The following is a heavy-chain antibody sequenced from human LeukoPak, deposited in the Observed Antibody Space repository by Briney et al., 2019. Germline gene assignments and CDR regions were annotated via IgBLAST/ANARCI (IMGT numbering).Heavy chain of an antibody. Sequence: HPGGSLRLSCAASGFTFSSYAMSWVRQAPGKGLEWVSAISGSGGSTYYADSVTGRFTISRDNSKNTLYLQMNSLRAEDTAVYYCATTPGDIVVVVAAFDYWGQGTLVTVSS. D-gene: IGHD2-15*01. CDR3: ATTPGDIVVVVAAFDY. V-gene: IGHV3-23*01. CDR2: ISGSGGST. J-gene: IGHJ4*02. CDR1: GFTFSSYA.